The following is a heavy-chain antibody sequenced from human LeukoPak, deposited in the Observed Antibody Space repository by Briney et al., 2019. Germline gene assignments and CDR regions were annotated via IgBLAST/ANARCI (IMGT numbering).Heavy chain of an antibody. CDR2: IYTSGST. V-gene: IGHV4-4*07. CDR3: ARDFGAGSYRYGMDV. Sequence: SETLSLTCTVSGGSISSYYWSWIRQPAGKGLEWMGRIYTSGSTNYNPSLKSRVTMSVDTSKNQFSLKLSSVTAADTAVYYCARDFGAGSYRYGMDVWGQGTTVTVSS. D-gene: IGHD3-10*01. J-gene: IGHJ6*02. CDR1: GGSISSYY.